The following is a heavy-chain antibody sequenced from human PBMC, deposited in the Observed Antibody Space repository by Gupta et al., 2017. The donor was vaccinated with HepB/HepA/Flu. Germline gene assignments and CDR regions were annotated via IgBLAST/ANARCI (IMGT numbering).Heavy chain of an antibody. D-gene: IGHD3-3*01. J-gene: IGHJ5*02. CDR1: GFNLSRYW. V-gene: IGHV3-7*01. Sequence: EVQMVESGGGLVQPGGSLRLSCAASGFNLSRYWMNWVRQAPGKGLDWVANINKDGSEKYYVDSVKGRFTISRDKAKNSLYLQMNSLRAEDTAVYYCARDPLLFDGFWSDYPSWGQGTLVTVSS. CDR3: ARDPLLFDGFWSDYPS. CDR2: INKDGSEK.